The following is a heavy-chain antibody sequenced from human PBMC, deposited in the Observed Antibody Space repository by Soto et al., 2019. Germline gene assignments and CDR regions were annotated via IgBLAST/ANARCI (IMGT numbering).Heavy chain of an antibody. CDR3: AKHPYGSGNFHFVS. CDR2: ISWNSVTV. V-gene: IGHV3-9*01. CDR1: GFDFDDYA. Sequence: GGSLRLSCAASGFDFDDYAMHWVRQGPGKGLEWVSGISWNSVTVDYADSVKGRFTISRDNAKNSLYLQMNSLRAEDTALYYCAKHPYGSGNFHFVSWGKGTLVTVS. J-gene: IGHJ4*02. D-gene: IGHD3-10*01.